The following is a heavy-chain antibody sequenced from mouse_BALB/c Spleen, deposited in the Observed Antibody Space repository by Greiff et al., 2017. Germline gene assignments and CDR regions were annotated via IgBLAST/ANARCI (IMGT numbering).Heavy chain of an antibody. CDR3: ARGYDYDGAWFAY. Sequence: EVQLQESGPGLVKPSQSLSLTCTVTGYSITSDYAWNWIRQFPGNKLEWMGYISYSGSTSYNPSLKSRISITRDTSKNQFFLQLNSVTTEDTATYYCARGYDYDGAWFAYWGQGTLVTVSA. CDR1: GYSITSDYA. J-gene: IGHJ3*01. V-gene: IGHV3-2*02. D-gene: IGHD2-4*01. CDR2: ISYSGST.